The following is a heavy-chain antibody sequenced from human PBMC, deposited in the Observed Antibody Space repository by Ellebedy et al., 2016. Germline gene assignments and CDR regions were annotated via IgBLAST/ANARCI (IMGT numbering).Heavy chain of an antibody. CDR3: ARVEPYSRGRGGFDY. V-gene: IGHV4-34*01. D-gene: IGHD6-19*01. Sequence: SETLSLTCAVYGGSFSGYYWSWIRQPPGKELEWIGEINHSGSTNYNPSLKSRVTISVDTSKNQFSLSLSSVTAADTAVYYCARVEPYSRGRGGFDYWGQGTLVTVSS. J-gene: IGHJ4*02. CDR1: GGSFSGYY. CDR2: INHSGST.